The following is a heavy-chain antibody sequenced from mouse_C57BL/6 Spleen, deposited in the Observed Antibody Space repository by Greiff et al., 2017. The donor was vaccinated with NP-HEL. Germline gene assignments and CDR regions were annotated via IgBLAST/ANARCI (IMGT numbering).Heavy chain of an antibody. CDR1: GYAFSSSW. CDR3: AREGAAPDY. J-gene: IGHJ2*01. CDR2: IYPGDGDT. D-gene: IGHD6-1*01. Sequence: QVQLQQSGPELVKPGASVKISCKASGYAFSSSWMNWVKQRPGKGLEWIGRIYPGDGDTNYNGKFKGKATLTADKSSSTAYMQLSSLTSEDSAVYFCAREGAAPDYWGQGTTLTVSS. V-gene: IGHV1-82*01.